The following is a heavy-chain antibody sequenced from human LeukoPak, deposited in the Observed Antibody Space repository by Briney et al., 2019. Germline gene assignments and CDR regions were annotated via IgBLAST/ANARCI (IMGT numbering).Heavy chain of an antibody. CDR1: GFTFSRYW. J-gene: IGHJ5*02. CDR3: ARADCSGSTCYLRHSWFDP. V-gene: IGHV3-7*01. CDR2: IKQDGSEK. Sequence: PGGSLRLSCAASGFTFSRYWMSWVRQAPGKGLEWVGNIKQDGSEKFYVDSVKGRFTISRDNAKKSLYLQMNSLTVEDTAVYYCARADCSGSTCYLRHSWFDPWGQGTLVTVSS. D-gene: IGHD2-2*01.